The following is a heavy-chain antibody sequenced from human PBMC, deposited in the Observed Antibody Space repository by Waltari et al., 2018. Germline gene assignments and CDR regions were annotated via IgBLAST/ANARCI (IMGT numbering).Heavy chain of an antibody. CDR1: GFTFDDYA. J-gene: IGHJ4*02. Sequence: EVQLVESGGVVVQPGGSLRLSCAASGFTFDDYAMPWVRQAPGKGLEWVSLISWDGGSTYYADSVKGRFTISRDNSKNSLYLQMNSLRAEDTALYYCAKGRSSSLIDYWGQGTLVTVSS. CDR3: AKGRSSSLIDY. V-gene: IGHV3-43D*04. CDR2: ISWDGGST. D-gene: IGHD6-13*01.